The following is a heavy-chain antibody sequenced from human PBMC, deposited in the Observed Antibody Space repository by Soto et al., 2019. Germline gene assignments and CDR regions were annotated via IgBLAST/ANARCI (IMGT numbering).Heavy chain of an antibody. CDR2: INAGNGNT. CDR1: GYTFTSYA. J-gene: IGHJ6*02. CDR3: ASSYYGSGNPKDYYYGMDV. Sequence: QVQLVQSGAEVKKPGASVKVSCKASGYTFTSYAMHWVRQAPGQRLEWMGWINAGNGNTKYSQKFQGRVTITRDTSASTAYMELSRLRSEDRAVYYCASSYYGSGNPKDYYYGMDVWGQGTTVTVSS. D-gene: IGHD3-10*01. V-gene: IGHV1-3*01.